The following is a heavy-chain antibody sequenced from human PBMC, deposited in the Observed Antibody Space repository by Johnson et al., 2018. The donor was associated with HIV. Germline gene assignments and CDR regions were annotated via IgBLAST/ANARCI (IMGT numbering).Heavy chain of an antibody. CDR3: VRGPPMMVVVFGAFHI. V-gene: IGHV3-66*02. D-gene: IGHD3-22*01. J-gene: IGHJ3*02. Sequence: EVQLVESGGGLAQPGGSLRLSCAASGITVSSDYMSWVRQAPGKGLEWVSVIFTVGDVYYADSVKGRFTISRDNSKNTLYLQMNSLRAEDTAVYYCVRGPPMMVVVFGAFHIWGQGTMVTVSS. CDR2: IFTVGDV. CDR1: GITVSSDY.